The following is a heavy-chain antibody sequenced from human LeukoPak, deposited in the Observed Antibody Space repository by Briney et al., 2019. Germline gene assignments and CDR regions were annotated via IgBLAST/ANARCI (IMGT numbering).Heavy chain of an antibody. V-gene: IGHV4-38-2*02. Sequence: SETLSLTCTVSGYSISSGYYWGWIRQPPGKGLEWIGSIYYSGSTYYNPSLKSRVTISVDTSKNQFSLKLSSVTAADTAVYYCARGILTGYYSDYWGQGTLVTVSS. D-gene: IGHD3-9*01. CDR1: GYSISSGYY. J-gene: IGHJ4*02. CDR3: ARGILTGYYSDY. CDR2: IYYSGST.